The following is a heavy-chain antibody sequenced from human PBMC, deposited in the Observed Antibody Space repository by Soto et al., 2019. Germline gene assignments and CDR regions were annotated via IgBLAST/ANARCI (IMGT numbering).Heavy chain of an antibody. CDR3: ARDAAVGLIDY. D-gene: IGHD1-26*01. J-gene: IGHJ4*02. CDR2: INPSAGST. V-gene: IGHV1-46*01. Sequence: ASVKVSCKASGYTFTNYDLNWVRQAPGQGFEWMGMINPSAGSTSYAQKFQGRVTMTRDTSTSTVYMELRSLRSDDTAVYYCARDAAVGLIDYWGQGTLVTVSS. CDR1: GYTFTNYD.